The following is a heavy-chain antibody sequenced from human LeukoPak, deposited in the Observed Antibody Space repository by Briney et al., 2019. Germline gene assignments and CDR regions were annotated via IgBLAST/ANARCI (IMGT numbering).Heavy chain of an antibody. J-gene: IGHJ4*02. CDR1: GYTFTSYY. D-gene: IGHD3-3*01. CDR3: ARGRGGRFWSGYYCY. V-gene: IGHV1-8*02. CDR2: MNPNSGNT. Sequence: ASVKVSCKASGYTFTSYYMHWVRQATGQGLEWMGWMNPNSGNTGYAQKFQGRVTMTRNTSISTAYMELSSLRSEDTAVYYCARGRGGRFWSGYYCYWGQGTLVTVSS.